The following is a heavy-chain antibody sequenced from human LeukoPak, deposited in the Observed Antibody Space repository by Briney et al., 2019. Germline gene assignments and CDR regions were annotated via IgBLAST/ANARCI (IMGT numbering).Heavy chain of an antibody. Sequence: SETLSLTCTVSGGSISSSSYYWGWIRQPPGKGLEWIGSIYYSGSTYYNPSLKSRVTISVDTSKNQFSLKLSSVTAADTAVYYCARPSPRGWHHYYYMDVWGRGPRSPSP. V-gene: IGHV4-39*01. CDR2: IYYSGST. CDR1: GGSISSSSYY. CDR3: ARPSPRGWHHYYYMDV. D-gene: IGHD6-19*01. J-gene: IGHJ6*03.